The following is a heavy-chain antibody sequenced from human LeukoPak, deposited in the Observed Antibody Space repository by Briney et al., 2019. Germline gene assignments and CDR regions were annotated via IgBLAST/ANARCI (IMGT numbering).Heavy chain of an antibody. D-gene: IGHD2-21*01. CDR1: GFTFSDYG. CDR2: ISGSGGST. V-gene: IGHV3-23*01. CDR3: TTDRIVVVIAH. J-gene: IGHJ4*02. Sequence: GGSLRLSCAASGFTFSDYGMNWVRQAPGKGLEWVSAISGSGGSTYYADSVKGRFTISRDNSKNTLYLQMNSLKTEDTAVYYCTTDRIVVVIAHWGQGTLVTVSS.